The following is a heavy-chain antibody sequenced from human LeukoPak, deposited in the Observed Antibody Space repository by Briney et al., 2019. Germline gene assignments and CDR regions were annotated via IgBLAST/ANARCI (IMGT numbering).Heavy chain of an antibody. J-gene: IGHJ5*02. D-gene: IGHD6-19*01. CDR3: ARRRAVAGVNWFDP. CDR1: GYTFIRYG. CDR2: ISTHNGYT. Sequence: GASVKVSCKASGYTFIRYGISWVRQAPGQWLEWMGWISTHNGYTKYAQKFQGRVTMTTDTSMSTAYMELRSLRSDDTAVYYCARRRAVAGVNWFDPWGQGTLVTVSS. V-gene: IGHV1-18*01.